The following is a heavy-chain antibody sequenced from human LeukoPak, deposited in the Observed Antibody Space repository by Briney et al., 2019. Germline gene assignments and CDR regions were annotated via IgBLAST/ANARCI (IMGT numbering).Heavy chain of an antibody. CDR3: ARDFPEEDGDSADGMDV. CDR2: IKQDGSEK. CDR1: GFTFSSYW. J-gene: IGHJ6*02. D-gene: IGHD4-17*01. V-gene: IGHV3-7*01. Sequence: GGSLRLSCAASGFTFSSYWMSWVRQAPGKGLEWVANIKQDGSEKYYGDSVKGRFTISRDNAKNSLYLQMNSLRAEDTAVYYCARDFPEEDGDSADGMDVWGQGTTVTVSS.